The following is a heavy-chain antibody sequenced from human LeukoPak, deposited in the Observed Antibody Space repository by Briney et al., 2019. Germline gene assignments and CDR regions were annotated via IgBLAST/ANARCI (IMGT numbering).Heavy chain of an antibody. D-gene: IGHD3-22*01. J-gene: IGHJ4*02. CDR2: ISYDGSNK. V-gene: IGHV3-30*18. CDR1: GFTFSSYG. Sequence: KAGGSLRLSCAASGFTFSSYGMHWVRQAPGKGLEWAAVISYDGSNKYYADSVKGRFTISRDNSKNTLYLQMNSLRAEDTAVYYCAKEGPYYDSSGYDYWGQGTLVTASS. CDR3: AKEGPYYDSSGYDY.